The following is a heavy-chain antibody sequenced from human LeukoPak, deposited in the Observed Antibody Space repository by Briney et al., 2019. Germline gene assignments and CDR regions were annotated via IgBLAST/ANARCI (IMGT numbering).Heavy chain of an antibody. CDR3: ARGVCESRISCNFDY. D-gene: IGHD2-15*01. V-gene: IGHV4-30-4*08. J-gene: IGHJ4*02. CDR2: IYYSGST. CDR1: GGSISSGDYY. Sequence: SETLSLTCTVSGGSISSGDYYWSWIRQPPGKGLEWIGYIYYSGSTYYNPSLKSRVTISVDTSKNQFSLKLSSVTAADTAVYYCARGVCESRISCNFDYWGQGTLVTVSP.